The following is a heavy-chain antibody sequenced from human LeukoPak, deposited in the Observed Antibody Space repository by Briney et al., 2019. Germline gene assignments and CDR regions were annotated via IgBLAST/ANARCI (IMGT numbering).Heavy chain of an antibody. Sequence: ASVKVSCKASGYTFTGYYMHWVRQAPGQGLEWMGWINPNSGGTNYAQKFQGRVTMTRDTSISTAYMELSRLRSDDTAVYCCAWFGELLEPFDYWGQGTLVTVSS. CDR3: AWFGELLEPFDY. CDR1: GYTFTGYY. J-gene: IGHJ4*02. D-gene: IGHD3-10*01. CDR2: INPNSGGT. V-gene: IGHV1-2*02.